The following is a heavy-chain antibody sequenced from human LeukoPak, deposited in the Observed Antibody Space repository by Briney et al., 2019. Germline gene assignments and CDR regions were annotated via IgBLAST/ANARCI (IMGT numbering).Heavy chain of an antibody. Sequence: SETLYLTCAVYGGSFSGYYWSWIRQPPGKGLEWIGEINHSGSTNYNPSLKSRVTISVDTSKNQFSLKLSSVTAADTAVYYCARAHCSSTSCYRRSHWFDPWGQGTLVTVSS. D-gene: IGHD2-2*02. V-gene: IGHV4-34*01. CDR3: ARAHCSSTSCYRRSHWFDP. J-gene: IGHJ5*02. CDR2: INHSGST. CDR1: GGSFSGYY.